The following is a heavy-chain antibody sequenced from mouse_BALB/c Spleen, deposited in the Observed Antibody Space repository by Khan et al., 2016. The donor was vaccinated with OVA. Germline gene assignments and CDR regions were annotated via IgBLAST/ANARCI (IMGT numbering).Heavy chain of an antibody. D-gene: IGHD4-1*01. V-gene: IGHV5-6*01. CDR3: ASHLTGSVAY. J-gene: IGHJ3*01. Sequence: EVELVESGGDLVKPGGSLKLSCAASGFTFSSYSMSWVRQTPDKRLAWVATISSAGDYTYYPDSVKGRFTISRDNAKNTLYLQMSSLKSEDTAMYYCASHLTGSVAYWGQGTLVTVSA. CDR2: ISSAGDYT. CDR1: GFTFSSYS.